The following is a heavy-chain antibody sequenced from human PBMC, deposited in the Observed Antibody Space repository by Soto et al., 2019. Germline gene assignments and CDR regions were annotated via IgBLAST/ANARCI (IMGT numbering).Heavy chain of an antibody. CDR1: GYTFTSYG. CDR3: ARGRYGDY. V-gene: IGHV1-18*01. D-gene: IGHD1-1*01. Sequence: QVHLVQSGAEVKKPGASVKVSCKASGYTFTSYGITWVRQAPGQGLEWMGWISAHNGNTDYAQKLQGRVIVTRDTAKSTAYMELRSLISDYTAVYYCARGRYGDYWGQGALVTVSS. CDR2: ISAHNGNT. J-gene: IGHJ4*02.